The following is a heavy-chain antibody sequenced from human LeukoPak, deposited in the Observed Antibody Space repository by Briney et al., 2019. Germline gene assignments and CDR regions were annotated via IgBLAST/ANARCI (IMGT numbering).Heavy chain of an antibody. D-gene: IGHD3-22*01. CDR3: ARGWNYDSSGYYSGFDY. CDR2: INPSGGST. V-gene: IGHV1-46*01. CDR1: GYTFTSYY. J-gene: IGHJ4*02. Sequence: ASVKVSCKASGYTFTSYYMHWVRQAPGQGLEWMGIINPSGGSTSYAQKFQGRVTMTRDMSTSTVYMELSSLRSEDMAVYYCARGWNYDSSGYYSGFDYWGQGTLVTVSS.